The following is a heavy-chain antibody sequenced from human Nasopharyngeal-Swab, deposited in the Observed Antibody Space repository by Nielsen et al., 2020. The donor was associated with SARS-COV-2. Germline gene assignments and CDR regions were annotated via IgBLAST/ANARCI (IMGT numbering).Heavy chain of an antibody. D-gene: IGHD1-26*01. CDR2: ISYDGSNK. J-gene: IGHJ4*02. Sequence: GGSLRLSCAASGFTFSSYAMHWVRQAPGKGLEWVVVISYDGSNKYYADSVKGRFTISRDNSKNTLYLQMNSLRAEDTAVYYCARGWELPDDYWGQGTLVTVSS. CDR3: ARGWELPDDY. CDR1: GFTFSSYA. V-gene: IGHV3-30-3*01.